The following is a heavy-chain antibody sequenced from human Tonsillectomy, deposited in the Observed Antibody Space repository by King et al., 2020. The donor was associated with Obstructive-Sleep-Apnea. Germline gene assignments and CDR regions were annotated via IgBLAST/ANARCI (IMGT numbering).Heavy chain of an antibody. J-gene: IGHJ3*02. Sequence: VQLVESGGGLVQPGGSLRLSCAASGFTFSGYNMNLVRQAPGKGLEWVSYFSSSSSTIYYADSVKGRFTISRDNAKNSLYLQMNSLRAEDTAVYYCARDLVPDAFDIWGQGTMVTVSS. CDR3: ARDLVPDAFDI. CDR2: FSSSSSTI. V-gene: IGHV3-48*04. D-gene: IGHD6-13*01. CDR1: GFTFSGYN.